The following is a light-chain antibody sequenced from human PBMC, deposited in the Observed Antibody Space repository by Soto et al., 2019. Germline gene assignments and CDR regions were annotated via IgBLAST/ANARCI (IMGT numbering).Light chain of an antibody. J-gene: IGLJ2*01. V-gene: IGLV2-8*01. CDR1: SSDVGGYNY. CDR3: SSYAGSIL. CDR2: EVS. Sequence: QSALTQPPSASGYPGQSVTISCTGTSSDVGGYNYVSWYQQHPGKAPKLMIYEVSKRPSGVPDRFSGSKSGNTASLAVSGLQAEDEADYYCSSYAGSILFGGGTKVTVL.